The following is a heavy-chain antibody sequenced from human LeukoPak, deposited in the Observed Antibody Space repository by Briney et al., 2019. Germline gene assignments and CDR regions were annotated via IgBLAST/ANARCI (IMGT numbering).Heavy chain of an antibody. D-gene: IGHD6-19*01. Sequence: GGSLRLSCAASGFTFDDYGMNWVRQAPGKGLEWVSGISPSGGITYYTDSVKGRFTISRDNSKNTLYLQMNSLRAEDTAVYYCAKDLGIAVAGTGGHYFDYWGQGTLVTVSS. V-gene: IGHV3-23*01. CDR2: ISPSGGIT. CDR3: AKDLGIAVAGTGGHYFDY. CDR1: GFTFDDYG. J-gene: IGHJ4*02.